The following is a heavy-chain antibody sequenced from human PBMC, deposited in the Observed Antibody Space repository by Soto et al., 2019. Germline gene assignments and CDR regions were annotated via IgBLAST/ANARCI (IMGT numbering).Heavy chain of an antibody. J-gene: IGHJ4*02. V-gene: IGHV1-46*03. Sequence: QVQLVQSGAEVKKPGASVKVSCKASGYTFTSYYMHWVRQAPGQGLEWMGIINPSGGSTSYAQKLQGRVTMTRDTSTSTVYMELSSLRSEDTAVYYCARGEYCSGGSCYPVDYWGQGTLVTVSS. CDR3: ARGEYCSGGSCYPVDY. D-gene: IGHD2-15*01. CDR1: GYTFTSYY. CDR2: INPSGGST.